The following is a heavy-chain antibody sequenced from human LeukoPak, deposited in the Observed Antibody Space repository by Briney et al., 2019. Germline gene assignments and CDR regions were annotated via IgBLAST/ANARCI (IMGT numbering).Heavy chain of an antibody. Sequence: GRSLRLSCAASGFTVSSNYMSWVRQAPGKGLEWVSVIYSGGSTYYADSVKGRFTISRDNSKNTLYLQMNSLRAEDTAVYYCARDRWFGAFDIWGQGTMVTVSS. V-gene: IGHV3-66*01. CDR1: GFTVSSNY. CDR2: IYSGGST. D-gene: IGHD3-10*01. J-gene: IGHJ3*02. CDR3: ARDRWFGAFDI.